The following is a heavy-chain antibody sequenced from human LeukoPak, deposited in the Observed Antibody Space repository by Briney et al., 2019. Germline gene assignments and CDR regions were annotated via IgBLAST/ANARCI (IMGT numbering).Heavy chain of an antibody. V-gene: IGHV3-7*01. D-gene: IGHD3-10*01. Sequence: GGSLRLSCAASGFTFSSYWISWVRQAPGKGLEWVANMKQDGSEKYYGDSVRGRFTISRDNARNSVYLQMNSLRAEDTAVYYCAREARYGSGRLNDAFDIWGQGTMVTVSS. J-gene: IGHJ3*02. CDR3: AREARYGSGRLNDAFDI. CDR2: MKQDGSEK. CDR1: GFTFSSYW.